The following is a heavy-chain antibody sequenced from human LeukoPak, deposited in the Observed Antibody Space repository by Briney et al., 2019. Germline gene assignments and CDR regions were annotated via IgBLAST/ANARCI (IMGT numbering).Heavy chain of an antibody. J-gene: IGHJ4*02. CDR1: GGSFSGYY. V-gene: IGHV4-34*01. Sequence: SETLSLTCAVYGGSFSGYYWSWVRQPPGKGLEGIGEINHSGSTNYNPSLKSRGTISVDTSKNQFSLKLSSVTAADTAVYYCARGFLATYWGQGTLVTVSS. CDR2: INHSGST. D-gene: IGHD5-12*01. CDR3: ARGFLATY.